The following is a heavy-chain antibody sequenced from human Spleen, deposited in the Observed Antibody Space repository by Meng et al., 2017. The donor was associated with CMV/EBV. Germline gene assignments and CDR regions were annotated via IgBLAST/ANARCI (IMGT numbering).Heavy chain of an antibody. D-gene: IGHD3-3*01. CDR3: ARAGGIYDSPDV. Sequence: GESLMISCAASGFTFTSYSMNWVRQAPGKGLEWVSSISSSSSYINYEDSVKGRFTISRDNAKNSLYLQMNSLRAEDTAVYYCARAGGIYDSPDVWGQGTTVTVSS. CDR1: GFTFTSYS. V-gene: IGHV3-21*01. J-gene: IGHJ6*02. CDR2: ISSSSSYI.